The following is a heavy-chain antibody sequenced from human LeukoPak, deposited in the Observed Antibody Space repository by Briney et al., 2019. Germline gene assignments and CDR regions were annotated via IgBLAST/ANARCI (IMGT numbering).Heavy chain of an antibody. CDR1: GYTFTSYG. V-gene: IGHV1-18*01. J-gene: IGHJ4*02. CDR3: ARDTNSGDFWSGYFVY. CDR2: ISAYNGNT. D-gene: IGHD3-3*01. Sequence: GASVEVSCKASGYTFTSYGISWVRQAPGQGLEWMGWISAYNGNTNYAQKLQGRVTMTTDTSTSTAYMELRSLRSDDTAVYYCARDTNSGDFWSGYFVYWGQGTLVTVSS.